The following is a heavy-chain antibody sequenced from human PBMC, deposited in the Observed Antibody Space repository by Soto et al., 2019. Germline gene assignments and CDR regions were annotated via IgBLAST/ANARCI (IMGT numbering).Heavy chain of an antibody. V-gene: IGHV4-59*02. D-gene: IGHD3-16*01. CDR2: IFSVVRT. CDR3: ARTLDYGHMDV. J-gene: IGHJ6*03. Sequence: SETLSLTSTVSGASVRDQYWTWIRQPPGKRLEFIGYIFSVVRTKYNPSLESRVTISVDTSKNQFSLRLTSVAASDTAVYYCARTLDYGHMDVWGKGTTVTVSS. CDR1: GASVRDQY.